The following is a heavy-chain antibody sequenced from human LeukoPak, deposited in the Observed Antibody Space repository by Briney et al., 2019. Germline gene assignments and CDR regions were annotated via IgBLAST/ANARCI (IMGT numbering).Heavy chain of an antibody. CDR3: ARGGSYYHNFDY. V-gene: IGHV4-38-2*02. Sequence: SETLSLTCTVSGYSISSGYYWGWIRQPPGKGLEWIGSIYYSGSTYYNPSLKSRVTISVDTSKNQFSLKLSSVTAADTAVYYCARGGSYYHNFDYWGQGTLVTVSS. D-gene: IGHD1-26*01. CDR1: GYSISSGYY. CDR2: IYYSGST. J-gene: IGHJ4*02.